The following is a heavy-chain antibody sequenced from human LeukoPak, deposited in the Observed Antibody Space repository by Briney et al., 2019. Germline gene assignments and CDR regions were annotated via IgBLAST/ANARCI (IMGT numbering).Heavy chain of an antibody. CDR3: ASARATMVRGVNHPFDY. D-gene: IGHD3-10*01. J-gene: IGHJ4*02. CDR1: GFIFSDYY. CDR2: ISGSGGST. V-gene: IGHV3-23*01. Sequence: GGSLRLSCAASGFIFSDYYMSWIRQAPGKGLEWVSAISGSGGSTYYADSVKGRFTISRDNSKNTLYLQMNSLRAEDTAVYYRASARATMVRGVNHPFDYWGQGTLVTVSS.